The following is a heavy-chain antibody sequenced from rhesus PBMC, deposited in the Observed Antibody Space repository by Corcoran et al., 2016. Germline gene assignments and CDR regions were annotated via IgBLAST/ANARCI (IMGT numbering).Heavy chain of an antibody. CDR2: IYGSGSST. Sequence: QLQLQESGPGLVKPSETLSVTCVVSGGSISSSYWSWIRQAPGKGLEWLGYIYGSGSSTNYNPSLNSRGTLSVDTSKNQLSLKLSSVTAADTAVYYCASEGAAAPFDYWGQGVLVTVSS. D-gene: IGHD6-25*01. CDR3: ASEGAAAPFDY. V-gene: IGHV4-169*02. J-gene: IGHJ4*01. CDR1: GGSISSSY.